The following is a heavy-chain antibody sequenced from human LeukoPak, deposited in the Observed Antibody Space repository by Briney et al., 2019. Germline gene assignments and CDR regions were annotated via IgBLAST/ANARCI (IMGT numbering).Heavy chain of an antibody. CDR3: ARLRYSSGWTDC. CDR2: IYYSGST. CDR1: GGSISSSSYY. Sequence: PSETLSLTCTVSGGSISSSSYYWGWIRQPPGKGLEWIGSIYYSGSTYYNPSLKSRVTISVDTSKNQFSLKLSSVTAADTAVYYCARLRYSSGWTDCWGQGTLVTVSS. V-gene: IGHV4-39*01. J-gene: IGHJ4*02. D-gene: IGHD6-19*01.